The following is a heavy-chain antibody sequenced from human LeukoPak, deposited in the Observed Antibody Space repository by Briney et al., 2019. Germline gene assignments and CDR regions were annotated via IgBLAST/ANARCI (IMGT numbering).Heavy chain of an antibody. V-gene: IGHV1-69*01. J-gene: IGHJ4*02. Sequence: SVKVSCKASGGTFSSYAISWVRQAPGQGLEWMGGIIPIFGTANYAQKFQGRVTITADESTNTAYMELSSLRSEDTAVYYCARDRGDDFWSPRYFDYWGQGTLVTVSS. CDR2: IIPIFGTA. D-gene: IGHD3-3*01. CDR1: GGTFSSYA. CDR3: ARDRGDDFWSPRYFDY.